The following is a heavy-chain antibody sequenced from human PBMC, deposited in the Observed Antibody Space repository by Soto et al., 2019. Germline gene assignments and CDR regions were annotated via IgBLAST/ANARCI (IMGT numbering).Heavy chain of an antibody. V-gene: IGHV4-38-2*01. Sequence: SETLSLTCAVSGYSISGGYHWGWIRQPPGKGLEWIASIFRSGASHYSPSLKSRGTISVGTSKNQFSLKLISVTAADTAVYYCARARGADRPNWFDPWGQGTQVTVSS. CDR1: GYSISGGYH. D-gene: IGHD3-10*01. J-gene: IGHJ5*02. CDR3: ARARGADRPNWFDP. CDR2: IFRSGAS.